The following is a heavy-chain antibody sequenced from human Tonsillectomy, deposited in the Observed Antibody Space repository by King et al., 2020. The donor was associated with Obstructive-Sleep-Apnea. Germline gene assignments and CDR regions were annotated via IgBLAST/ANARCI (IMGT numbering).Heavy chain of an antibody. D-gene: IGHD3-16*02. CDR2: IRSKAYGETT. CDR1: GFTFGDYA. Sequence: VQLVESGGGLVQPGRSLRLSCTASGFTFGDYAMSWFRQAPGKGLEWVGFIRSKAYGETTEYAASVKGRFTISRDDSKSIAYLQMNSLKTEDTAVYYCTRGQGEALRLGELSSIFDYWGQGTLVTVSS. J-gene: IGHJ4*02. V-gene: IGHV3-49*03. CDR3: TRGQGEALRLGELSSIFDY.